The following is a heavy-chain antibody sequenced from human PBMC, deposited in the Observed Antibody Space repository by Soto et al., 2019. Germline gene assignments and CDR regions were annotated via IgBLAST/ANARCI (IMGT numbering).Heavy chain of an antibody. V-gene: IGHV3-48*01. J-gene: IGHJ6*03. Sequence: PGGSLRLSCAASGFTFSSYSMNWVRQAPGKGLEWVSYISSSSSTIYYADSVKGRFTISRDNAKNSLYLQMNSLRAEDTAVYYCARDSPLTLFQTNYYMDVWGKGTTVTVSS. CDR3: ARDSPLTLFQTNYYMDV. CDR1: GFTFSSYS. CDR2: ISSSSSTI. D-gene: IGHD2-8*01.